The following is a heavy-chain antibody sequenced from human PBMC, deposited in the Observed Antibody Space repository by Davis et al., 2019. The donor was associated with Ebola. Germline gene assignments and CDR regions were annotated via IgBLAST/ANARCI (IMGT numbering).Heavy chain of an antibody. Sequence: SDTLSLTCTVSGGPTSSYYWSWIRQPPGKGLEWIGYIYHSGSTNYNPSLKSRVTISVDTSKNQFSLKLSSVTAADTAVYYCARPYYDILTGLYYFDYWGQGTLVTVSS. V-gene: IGHV4-59*08. J-gene: IGHJ4*02. CDR1: GGPTSSYY. CDR2: IYHSGST. D-gene: IGHD3-9*01. CDR3: ARPYYDILTGLYYFDY.